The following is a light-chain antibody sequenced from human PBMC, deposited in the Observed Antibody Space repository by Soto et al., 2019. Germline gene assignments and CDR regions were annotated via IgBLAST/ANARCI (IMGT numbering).Light chain of an antibody. CDR2: DAS. CDR3: QQRTNWLT. V-gene: IGKV3-11*01. J-gene: IGKJ3*01. CDR1: QNVSTY. Sequence: EIVLTQSPATLSLSPGERVTLSCRASQNVSTYLAWYQQKPGQAPRLLIYDASDKATGIPARFSGSGSGTDFTLTFSSPAPEDAAVYYCQQRTNWLTFGPGTKVDIK.